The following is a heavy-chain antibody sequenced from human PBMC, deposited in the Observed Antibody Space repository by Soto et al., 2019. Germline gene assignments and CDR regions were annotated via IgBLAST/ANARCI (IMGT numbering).Heavy chain of an antibody. D-gene: IGHD3-16*01. J-gene: IGHJ5*02. CDR3: ARVKLGSYDWFDP. V-gene: IGHV3-74*01. CDR1: GFTFSNYL. CDR2: INTDGSRT. Sequence: GGSLRLSCAASGFTFSNYLIHWVRQGPGQGLMWVSRINTDGSRTTYADSVKGRFAISRDNVKNTVYLQVNSLRVEDTAVYYCARVKLGSYDWFDPWGQGTLVTVSS.